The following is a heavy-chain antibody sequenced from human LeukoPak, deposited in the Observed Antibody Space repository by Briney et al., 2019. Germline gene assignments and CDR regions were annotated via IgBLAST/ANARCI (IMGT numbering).Heavy chain of an antibody. CDR3: ARLSEYSSPSSIDY. D-gene: IGHD6-6*01. J-gene: IGHJ4*02. CDR2: IYYSGST. V-gene: IGHV4-59*08. CDR1: GGSISSYY. Sequence: PSETLSLTCTVSGGSISSYYWSWIRQPPEKGLEWIGYIYYSGSTNYNPSLKSRVTISVDTSKNQFSLKLSSVTAADTAVYYCARLSEYSSPSSIDYWGQGTLVTVSS.